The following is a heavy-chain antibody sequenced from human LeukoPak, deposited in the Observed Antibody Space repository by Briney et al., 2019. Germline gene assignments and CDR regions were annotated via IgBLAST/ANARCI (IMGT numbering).Heavy chain of an antibody. Sequence: GGSLRLSCSASGFTFSNYAMSWVRQAPGKGLEWVSTISGTGGSAKYADSVKGRFTFSRDNSKDTLYLQMNGLRAEDTAVYYCAKDQGGRYYDILAGYYPENFFDYWGQGTLVTVSS. CDR3: AKDQGGRYYDILAGYYPENFFDY. V-gene: IGHV3-23*01. J-gene: IGHJ4*02. CDR1: GFTFSNYA. D-gene: IGHD3-9*01. CDR2: ISGTGGSA.